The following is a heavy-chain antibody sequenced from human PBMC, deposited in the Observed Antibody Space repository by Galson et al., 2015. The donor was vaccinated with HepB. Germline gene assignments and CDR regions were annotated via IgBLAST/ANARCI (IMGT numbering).Heavy chain of an antibody. D-gene: IGHD3-10*01. Sequence: SLRLSCAASGFTFSSYWMHWVRQAPGKGLVWVSRINSDGCSTSYADSVKGRFTISRDNAKNTLYLQMNSLRAEDTAVYYCARVRKILSWFDPWGQGTLVTVSS. CDR1: GFTFSSYW. J-gene: IGHJ5*02. CDR3: ARVRKILSWFDP. CDR2: INSDGCST. V-gene: IGHV3-74*01.